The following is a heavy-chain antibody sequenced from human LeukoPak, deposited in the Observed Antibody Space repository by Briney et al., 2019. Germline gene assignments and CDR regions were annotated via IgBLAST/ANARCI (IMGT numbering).Heavy chain of an antibody. CDR3: ARAGEGFDT. CDR2: IWYDASNK. J-gene: IGHJ3*02. D-gene: IGHD3-10*01. V-gene: IGHV3-33*01. Sequence: PGRFLRLSCAASGFTFSNYGMHWVRQAPGKGLEWAAVIWYDASNKYYGDSVKGRFTISRDNSKNTLYLQMSSLRAEDTAIYYCARAGEGFDTWGQGTKVTVSS. CDR1: GFTFSNYG.